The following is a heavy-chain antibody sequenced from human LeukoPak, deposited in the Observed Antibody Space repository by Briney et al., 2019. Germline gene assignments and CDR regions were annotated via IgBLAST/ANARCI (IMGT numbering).Heavy chain of an antibody. J-gene: IGHJ3*02. D-gene: IGHD6-13*01. CDR1: GGSTSSGASY. Sequence: SQTLSLTRTVSGGSTSSGASYWSWVRQLPGRGLEWIRYIYYSGRTYNNPSLKRRVTKSVHTSKNQFSLKLSSVTAADTAVYYCARPALGIHAVDISGQKAIGTVSS. V-gene: IGHV4-30-4*01. CDR2: IYYSGRT. CDR3: ARPALGIHAVDI.